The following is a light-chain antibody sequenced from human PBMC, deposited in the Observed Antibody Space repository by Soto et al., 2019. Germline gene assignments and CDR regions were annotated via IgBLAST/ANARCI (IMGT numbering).Light chain of an antibody. CDR2: TAS. CDR3: QQTYSTPYT. V-gene: IGKV1-39*01. Sequence: DIQMTQSPSSLSASVGDRVTITCRASQSISSYLNWYQQKPGKAPKLLIYTASSLQSGVPSRFSGSGSGTDFTLTINSPQPEDFATYYCQQTYSTPYTFGQGTKVDIK. J-gene: IGKJ2*01. CDR1: QSISSY.